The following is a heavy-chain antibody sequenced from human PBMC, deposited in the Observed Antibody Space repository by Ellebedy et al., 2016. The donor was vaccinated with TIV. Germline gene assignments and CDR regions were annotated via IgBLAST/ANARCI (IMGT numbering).Heavy chain of an antibody. CDR1: GYSFSSHW. CDR3: ATLDTAREVFDF. D-gene: IGHD5-18*01. CDR2: IYPGDSDT. V-gene: IGHV5-51*01. Sequence: KVSCKGSGYSFSSHWIGWVRQMPGKGLEWMGIIYPGDSDTRYSPSFQGQVTISADKSINTAYLQWVSLEASDTAMYYCATLDTAREVFDFWGQGTLVTVSS. J-gene: IGHJ4*02.